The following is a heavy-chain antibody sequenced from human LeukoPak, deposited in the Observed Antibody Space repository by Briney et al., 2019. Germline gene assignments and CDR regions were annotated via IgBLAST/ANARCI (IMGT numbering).Heavy chain of an antibody. V-gene: IGHV3-11*01. Sequence: LSLTCTVSGDSISSYFWNWIRQAPGKGLEWVSYISSSGSTIYYADSVKGRFTISRDNAKNSLYLQMNSLRAEDTAVYYCARDIASYSGSGIDYWGQGTLVTVSS. CDR1: GDSISSYF. CDR2: ISSSGSTI. J-gene: IGHJ4*02. CDR3: ARDIASYSGSGIDY. D-gene: IGHD1-26*01.